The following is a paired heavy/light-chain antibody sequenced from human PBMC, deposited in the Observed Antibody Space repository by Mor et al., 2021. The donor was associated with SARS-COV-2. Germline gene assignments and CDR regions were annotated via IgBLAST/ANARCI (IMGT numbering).Heavy chain of an antibody. CDR2: IKQDGSEK. Sequence: EVQLVESGGGLVQPGGSLRLSCAASGFTFSSYWMSWVRQAPGKGLEWVANIKQDGSEKYYVDSVKGRFTISRDNAKNSLYLQMNSLRAEDTAVYYCARDPIGGGLSLSSSGWWAEPFDYWGQGTLVTVSS. CDR3: ARDPIGGGLSLSSSGWWAEPFDY. D-gene: IGHD6-19*01. CDR1: GFTFSSYW. J-gene: IGHJ4*02. V-gene: IGHV3-7*01.
Light chain of an antibody. CDR2: KVS. CDR1: QSLVYSDGNTY. V-gene: IGKV2-30*01. CDR3: MQGTHWPPGYT. J-gene: IGKJ2*01. Sequence: DVVMTQSPLSLPVTLGQPASISCRSSQSLVYSDGNTYLNWFQQRPGQSPRRLIYKVSNRDSGVPDRFSGSGSGTDFTLKISRVEAEDVGVYYCMQGTHWPPGYTFGQGTKLEIK.